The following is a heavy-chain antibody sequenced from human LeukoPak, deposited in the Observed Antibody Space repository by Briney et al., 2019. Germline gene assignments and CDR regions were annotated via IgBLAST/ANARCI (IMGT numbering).Heavy chain of an antibody. CDR1: GFTFSSYT. CDR2: ISGSNSYI. J-gene: IGHJ4*02. V-gene: IGHV3-21*01. D-gene: IGHD4-17*01. CDR3: ASRHYDFGYY. Sequence: GGSLRLSCAASGFTFSSYTMHWIRQAPGKGLEWVSSISGSNSYIFYADSVKGRFTVSRDNAKDSLYLQMNSLRAEDTAIYYCASRHYDFGYYWGQGTLVTVSS.